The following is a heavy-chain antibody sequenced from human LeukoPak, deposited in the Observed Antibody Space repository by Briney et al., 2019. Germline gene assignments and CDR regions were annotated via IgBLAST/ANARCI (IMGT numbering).Heavy chain of an antibody. CDR1: GGSISSYY. D-gene: IGHD6-13*01. J-gene: IGHJ5*02. CDR3: ARDSGSSWFDP. Sequence: SETLSLTCTVSGGSISSYYWGWIRQPPGKGLEWIGYIYYSGNSNYNPSLKSRVTISVDTSKNQFSLKLSSVTAADTAVYYCARDSGSSWFDPWGQGTLVTVSS. CDR2: IYYSGNS. V-gene: IGHV4-59*01.